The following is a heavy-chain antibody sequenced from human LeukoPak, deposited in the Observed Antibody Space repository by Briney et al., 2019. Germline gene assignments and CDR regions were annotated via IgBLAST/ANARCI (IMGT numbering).Heavy chain of an antibody. CDR2: ISGSGGST. CDR1: GFTFSSYA. J-gene: IGHJ5*02. V-gene: IGHV3-23*01. CDR3: AKGPTAMVTRWFDP. Sequence: QSGGSLRLSCAASGFTFSSYAMSWVRQAPGKGLEWVSAISGSGGSTYYADSVKGRFTISRDNSKNTLYLQMNSLRAEDTAVYYCAKGPTAMVTRWFDPWGQGTLVTVSS. D-gene: IGHD5-18*01.